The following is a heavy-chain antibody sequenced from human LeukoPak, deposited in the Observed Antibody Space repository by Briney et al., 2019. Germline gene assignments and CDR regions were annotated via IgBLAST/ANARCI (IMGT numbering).Heavy chain of an antibody. CDR2: IYYSGST. CDR1: GGSISSYY. CDR3: ARDGSGSYYYKPTRHNWFDP. D-gene: IGHD3-10*01. V-gene: IGHV4-59*12. J-gene: IGHJ5*02. Sequence: SETLSLTCTVSGGSISSYYWSWIRQPPGKGLEWIGYIYYSGSTNYNPSLKSRVTISVDTSKNQFSLKLSSVTAADTAVYYCARDGSGSYYYKPTRHNWFDPWGQGTLVTVSS.